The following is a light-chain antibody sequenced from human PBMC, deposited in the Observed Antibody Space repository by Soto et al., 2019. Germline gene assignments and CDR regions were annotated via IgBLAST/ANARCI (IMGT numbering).Light chain of an antibody. CDR1: SSDVGGYNY. CDR2: DVT. CDR3: TSYTTSNTWV. J-gene: IGLJ3*02. V-gene: IGLV2-14*03. Sequence: QSALTQPASVSGSPGQSITISCTGTSSDVGGYNYVSWYQQHPGKAPKLMIFDVTNRPSGVSNRFSGSKSGNSAYLTISGLQTEDEADYYCTSYTTSNTWVFGGGTKLTVL.